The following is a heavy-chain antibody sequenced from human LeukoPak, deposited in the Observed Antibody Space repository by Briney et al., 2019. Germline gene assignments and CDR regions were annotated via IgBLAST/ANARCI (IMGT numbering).Heavy chain of an antibody. CDR1: GFNFNSFG. CDR3: AKDYLAVAGIAWGGY. J-gene: IGHJ4*02. D-gene: IGHD6-19*01. V-gene: IGHV3-23*03. Sequence: GGTLRLSCAVSGFNFNSFGMSWVRQAPGKGLEWVSGINSGGTATYYADSVKGRFTISRDNSKNMLYMQMNSLRVEDTAVYFCAKDYLAVAGIAWGGYWGQGTLVTVSS. CDR2: INSGGTAT.